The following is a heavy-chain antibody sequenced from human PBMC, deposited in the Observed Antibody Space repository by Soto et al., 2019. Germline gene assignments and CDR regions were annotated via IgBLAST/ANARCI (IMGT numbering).Heavy chain of an antibody. J-gene: IGHJ6*04. D-gene: IGHD3-3*01. V-gene: IGHV1-18*01. CDR1: GYTFTSYG. CDR2: ISAYNGNT. Sequence: VASVKVSCKASGYTFTSYGISWVRQAPGQGLGWMGWISAYNGNTNYAQKLQGRVTMTTDTSTSTAYMELRSLRSDDTAVYYCGRDGTQYYDFWSGNRKGMDVWGKGTTVTVSS. CDR3: GRDGTQYYDFWSGNRKGMDV.